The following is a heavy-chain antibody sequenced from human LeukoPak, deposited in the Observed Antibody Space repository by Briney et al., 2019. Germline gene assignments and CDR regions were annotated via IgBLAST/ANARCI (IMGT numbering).Heavy chain of an antibody. CDR2: IYPRDSDR. J-gene: IGHJ4*02. CDR1: GYSFGTYW. V-gene: IGHV5-51*01. Sequence: GESLQISCKGSGYSFGTYWIAWVRQMPGKGLEWMGIIYPRDSDRRYSPSFEGQVTISADKSTNTAYLQWSSLKASDTAMYYCARIYSGYEKLDYWGQGTLVTVSS. CDR3: ARIYSGYEKLDY. D-gene: IGHD5-12*01.